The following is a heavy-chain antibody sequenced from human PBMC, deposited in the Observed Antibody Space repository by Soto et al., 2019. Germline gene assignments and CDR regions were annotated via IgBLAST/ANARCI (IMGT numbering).Heavy chain of an antibody. V-gene: IGHV3-30*18. J-gene: IGHJ6*02. D-gene: IGHD4-4*01. CDR2: ISYDGSNK. Sequence: GGSLRLSCAASGFTFSSYGMHWVRQAPGKGLEWVAVISYDGSNKYYADSVKGRFTISRDNSKNTLYLQMNSLRAEDTSVYYCAKDGNSNYPYYYGMDVWGQGTTVTVSS. CDR3: AKDGNSNYPYYYGMDV. CDR1: GFTFSSYG.